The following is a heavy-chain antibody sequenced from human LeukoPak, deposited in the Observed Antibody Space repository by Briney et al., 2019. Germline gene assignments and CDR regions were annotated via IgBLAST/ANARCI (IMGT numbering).Heavy chain of an antibody. Sequence: GRSLRLSCTASGFTFGDYAMSWVRQAPGKGLEWVGFIRSKAYGGTTEYAASVKGRFTISRDDSKSIAYLQMNSLKTEDTAVYYCTRDFFGSGYERTGFDSWGQGTLVTVSS. J-gene: IGHJ4*02. CDR1: GFTFGDYA. V-gene: IGHV3-49*04. CDR2: IRSKAYGGTT. D-gene: IGHD5-12*01. CDR3: TRDFFGSGYERTGFDS.